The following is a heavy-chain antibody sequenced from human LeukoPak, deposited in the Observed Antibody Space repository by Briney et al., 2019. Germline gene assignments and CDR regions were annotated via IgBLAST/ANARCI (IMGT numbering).Heavy chain of an antibody. CDR3: ARLTGDKYYYYYMDV. V-gene: IGHV1-18*01. CDR1: GYTFTSYG. J-gene: IGHJ6*03. Sequence: VASVKVSCKASGYTFTSYGISWVRQAPGQGLEWMGWISAYNGNTNYAQKLQGSVTMTTDTSTSTAYMELRSLRSDDTAVYYCARLTGDKYYYYYMDVWGKGTTVTVSS. CDR2: ISAYNGNT. D-gene: IGHD7-27*01.